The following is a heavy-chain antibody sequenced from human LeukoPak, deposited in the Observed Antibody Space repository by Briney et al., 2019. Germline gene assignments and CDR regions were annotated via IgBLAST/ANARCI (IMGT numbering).Heavy chain of an antibody. D-gene: IGHD1-1*01. CDR1: GFTFSSYS. CDR2: ISSSSSYI. CDR3: AKEKAGIMDY. Sequence: GGSLRLSCAASGFTFSSYSMNWVRQAPGKGLEWVSSISSSSSYIYYADSVKGRFTISRDNAKNSLYLQMNSLRAEDTAIYFCAKEKAGIMDYWGQGTLVTVSP. J-gene: IGHJ4*02. V-gene: IGHV3-21*04.